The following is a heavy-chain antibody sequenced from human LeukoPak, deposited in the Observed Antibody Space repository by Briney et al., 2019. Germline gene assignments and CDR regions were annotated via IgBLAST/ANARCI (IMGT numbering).Heavy chain of an antibody. V-gene: IGHV4-39*07. CDR2: IYYSGST. J-gene: IGHJ6*03. D-gene: IGHD2-15*01. Sequence: SETLSLTCTVSGGSISSSSYYWGWIRQPPGKGLEWIGSIYYSGSTYYNPSLKSRVTISVDTSKNQFSLKLSSVTAADTAVYYCARTPSDYYYYYMDVWAKGPRSPSP. CDR1: GGSISSSSYY. CDR3: ARTPSDYYYYYMDV.